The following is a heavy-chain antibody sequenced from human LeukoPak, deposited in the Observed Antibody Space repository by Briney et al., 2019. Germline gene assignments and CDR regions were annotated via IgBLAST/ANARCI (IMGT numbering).Heavy chain of an antibody. CDR1: GFTFSSYA. V-gene: IGHV3-23*01. D-gene: IGHD4-17*01. CDR3: AKDNYGDYVYYYYGMDV. J-gene: IGHJ6*02. Sequence: GGSLRLSCAASGFTFSSYAMSWVRHTPGKGLEWVSAISGSGGSTHYADSVKGRFTISRDHSQNTLYLQMNSLRAEDTAVYYCAKDNYGDYVYYYYGMDVWGQGTTVTVSS. CDR2: ISGSGGST.